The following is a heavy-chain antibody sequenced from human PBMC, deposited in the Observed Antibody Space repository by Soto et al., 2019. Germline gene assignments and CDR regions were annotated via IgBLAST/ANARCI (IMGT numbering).Heavy chain of an antibody. Sequence: SETLSLTCAVYGGSFSGYYWSWIRQPPGKGLEWIGEINHSGSTNYNPSLKSRVTISVDTSKNQFSLKLSSVTAADTAVYYCARGRRRFLETSAYYYMDVWGKGTTVTVSS. CDR1: GGSFSGYY. D-gene: IGHD3-3*01. V-gene: IGHV4-34*01. CDR2: INHSGST. CDR3: ARGRRRFLETSAYYYMDV. J-gene: IGHJ6*03.